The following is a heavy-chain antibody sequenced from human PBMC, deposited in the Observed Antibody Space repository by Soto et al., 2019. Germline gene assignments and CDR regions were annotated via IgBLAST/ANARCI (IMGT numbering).Heavy chain of an antibody. J-gene: IGHJ4*02. V-gene: IGHV1-18*04. D-gene: IGHD1-1*01. Sequence: GPGVKKPGASVKVSCKASGYTFTSYAISWVRQAPGQGLEWVGWISAYKGNTNSAKKLQGRVTMTTDTSASTAYMELRSLTSDDTAVYYCARETPATGTPDYWGQGTLVTVSS. CDR2: ISAYKGNT. CDR3: ARETPATGTPDY. CDR1: GYTFTSYA.